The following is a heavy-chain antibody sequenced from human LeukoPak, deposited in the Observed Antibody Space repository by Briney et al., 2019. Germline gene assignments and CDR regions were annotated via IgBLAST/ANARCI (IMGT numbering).Heavy chain of an antibody. V-gene: IGHV4-28*06. CDR2: IYYSGST. CDR3: ASGLRYFDLYY. J-gene: IGHJ4*02. CDR1: GYSISSSNW. Sequence: SDTLSLTCAVSGYSISSSNWWGWIRQPPGKGLEWIGYIYYSGSTNYNPSLKSRVTMSVDTSKNQFSPKLSSVTALDTAVYYCASGLRYFDLYYWGQGTLVTVSS. D-gene: IGHD3-9*01.